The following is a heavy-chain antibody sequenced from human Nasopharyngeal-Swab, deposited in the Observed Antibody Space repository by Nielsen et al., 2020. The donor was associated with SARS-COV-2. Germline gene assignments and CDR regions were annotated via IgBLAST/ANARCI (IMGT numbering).Heavy chain of an antibody. CDR1: GFTFTSNW. D-gene: IGHD6-19*01. J-gene: IGHJ4*02. Sequence: LSLSRAASGFTFTSNWTSWGREAPRKGRGRVANIKQDGSEKYYVDSVKGRFTISRDNAKNSLYLQMNSLRAEDTAVYYCARDDVGVKPYSGWYRLLFDYWGQGTLVTVSS. V-gene: IGHV3-7*01. CDR2: IKQDGSEK. CDR3: ARDDVGVKPYSGWYRLLFDY.